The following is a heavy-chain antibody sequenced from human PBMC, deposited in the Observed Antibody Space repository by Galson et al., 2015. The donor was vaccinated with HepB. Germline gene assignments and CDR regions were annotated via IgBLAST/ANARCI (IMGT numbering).Heavy chain of an antibody. J-gene: IGHJ4*02. CDR2: ISHSTLYT. D-gene: IGHD4-17*01. CDR1: GFTFSDYY. Sequence: SLRLSCAASGFTFSDYYMSWIRQAPGKGLEWVSYISHSTLYTNYADSVKGRITISRDNVKNSVFLQMNSLRAEDAALYYCARVAHSDYGDHAHFDFWGRGTLVTVSS. CDR3: ARVAHSDYGDHAHFDF. V-gene: IGHV3-11*06.